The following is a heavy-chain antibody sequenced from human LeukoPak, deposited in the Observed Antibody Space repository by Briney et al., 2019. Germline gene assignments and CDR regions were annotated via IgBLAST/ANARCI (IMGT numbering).Heavy chain of an antibody. CDR1: GGSISSSGYY. V-gene: IGHV4-39*01. J-gene: IGHJ3*02. D-gene: IGHD2-15*01. CDR3: ARPPVADGAAFDI. Sequence: SETLSLTCTVSGGSISSSGYYWGWIRPPPGKGLEWIGSIYYSGSTYYNPSLKSRVTISVHTSKNQFSLKLSAVTAADTAVYYCARPPVADGAAFDIWDQGTMVTVSS. CDR2: IYYSGST.